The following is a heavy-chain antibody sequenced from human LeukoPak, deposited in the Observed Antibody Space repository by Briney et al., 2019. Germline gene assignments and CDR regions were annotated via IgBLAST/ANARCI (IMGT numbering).Heavy chain of an antibody. CDR3: ARAFCSSTSCYADY. V-gene: IGHV1-18*01. Sequence: ASVKVSCKASGYIFTNYALNWVRQAPGQGLEWMGWISVYNGNTNYAQNLQGRVTMTTNTSTSTDYMELRSLRSDDTAAYYCARAFCSSTSCYADYWGQGTLVTVSS. D-gene: IGHD2-2*01. CDR2: ISVYNGNT. CDR1: GYIFTNYA. J-gene: IGHJ4*02.